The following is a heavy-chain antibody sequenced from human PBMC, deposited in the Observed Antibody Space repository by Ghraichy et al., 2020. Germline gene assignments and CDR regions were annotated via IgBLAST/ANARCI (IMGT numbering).Heavy chain of an antibody. V-gene: IGHV3-21*01. CDR3: ARDGIAAAGTGRSGMDV. J-gene: IGHJ6*02. Sequence: GGSLRLSCAASGFTFSSYSMNWVRQAPGKGLEWVSSISSSSSYIYYADSVKGRFTISRDNAKNSLYLQMNSLRAEDTAVYYCARDGIAAAGTGRSGMDVWGQGTTVTVSS. CDR2: ISSSSSYI. D-gene: IGHD6-13*01. CDR1: GFTFSSYS.